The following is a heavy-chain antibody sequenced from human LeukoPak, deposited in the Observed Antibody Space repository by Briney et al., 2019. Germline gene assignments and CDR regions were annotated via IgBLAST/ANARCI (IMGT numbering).Heavy chain of an antibody. Sequence: GESLKISCKGSGYTFTSHWIGWVRQMPGKGLEWMGMIYPGDSDTRYSPSFQGQVTISADKSISTAYLQWSSLKASDTAMYYCARRRDLYSGSYYPFDYWGQGTLVTVSS. J-gene: IGHJ4*02. V-gene: IGHV5-51*01. CDR2: IYPGDSDT. D-gene: IGHD1-26*01. CDR3: ARRRDLYSGSYYPFDY. CDR1: GYTFTSHW.